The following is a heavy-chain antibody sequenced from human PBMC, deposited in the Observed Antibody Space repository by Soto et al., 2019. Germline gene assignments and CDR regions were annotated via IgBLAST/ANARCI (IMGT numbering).Heavy chain of an antibody. Sequence: EVQLLESGGGLVQPGGSLRLSCAASGFTFSNYAMSWVRQAPGKGLDWVSTISVPDGSTYYADSVKGRFTISRDNSKNTLYLQMHSLRDEDTATYSCAKRSLSPYCDGGSCYSPFDYWGQGTLITVSS. CDR1: GFTFSNYA. CDR3: AKRSLSPYCDGGSCYSPFDY. V-gene: IGHV3-23*01. D-gene: IGHD2-15*01. J-gene: IGHJ4*02. CDR2: ISVPDGST.